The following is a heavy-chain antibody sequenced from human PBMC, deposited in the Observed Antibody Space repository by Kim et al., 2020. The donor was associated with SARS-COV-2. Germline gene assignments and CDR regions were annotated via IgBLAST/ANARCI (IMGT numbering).Heavy chain of an antibody. Sequence: GGSLRLSCVASGFTFSTSPMGWVRQAPGEGLEWVSRISWDGTRTYYADSVKGRVTMSSDKSRNTVYLHMNSLRVEDTAVYYCAKGVTNSGFYYWGQGAQVTVSS. CDR3: AKGVTNSGFYY. CDR1: GFTFSTSP. D-gene: IGHD4-17*01. V-gene: IGHV3-23*01. CDR2: ISWDGTRT. J-gene: IGHJ4*02.